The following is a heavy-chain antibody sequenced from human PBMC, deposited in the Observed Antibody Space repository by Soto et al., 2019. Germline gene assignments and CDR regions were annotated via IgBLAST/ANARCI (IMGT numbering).Heavy chain of an antibody. D-gene: IGHD2-15*01. CDR2: VYDSGT. J-gene: IGHJ3*02. V-gene: IGHV4-59*01. CDR1: GGYISGNY. Sequence: QLQLQESGPGLVKPSETLSLICTVSGGYISGNYWNWIRQPPGKGLEWIGFVYDSGTSYNASLPSRLTISMDTSKTQFSLALRSVTAADTAVYYCARLLEGARSYSYDIWGQGIMVTVSS. CDR3: ARLLEGARSYSYDI.